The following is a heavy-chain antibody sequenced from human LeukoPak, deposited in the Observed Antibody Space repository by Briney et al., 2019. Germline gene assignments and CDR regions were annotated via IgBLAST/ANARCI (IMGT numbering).Heavy chain of an antibody. CDR2: IGTAGDT. CDR3: ARSFTSYYYYGMDV. D-gene: IGHD3-16*01. CDR1: GFTFSSYD. J-gene: IGHJ6*02. Sequence: GGSLRLSCAASGFTFSSYDMLWVRQATGKGLEWVSAIGTAGDTYYPGSVKGRFTISRENAKNSLYLQMNSLRAGDTAVYYCARSFTSYYYYGMDVWGQGTTVTVSS. V-gene: IGHV3-13*01.